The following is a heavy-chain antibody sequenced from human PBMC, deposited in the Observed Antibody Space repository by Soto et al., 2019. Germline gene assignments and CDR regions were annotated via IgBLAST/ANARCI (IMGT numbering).Heavy chain of an antibody. CDR2: IIPLFRTP. J-gene: IGHJ6*02. CDR3: ASYNDRLQLGGNYCYVLDV. D-gene: IGHD3-10*01. Sequence: QVQLVQSGAEMKEPGSSVKVSCKTSGGTFSSSAISWLRQAPGQGLEWMGGIIPLFRTPDYAQKFQGRVTIAADDSTSTAYMAPSSLRSEDTAAYYCASYNDRLQLGGNYCYVLDVWGQGTTITVSS. V-gene: IGHV1-69*12. CDR1: GGTFSSSA.